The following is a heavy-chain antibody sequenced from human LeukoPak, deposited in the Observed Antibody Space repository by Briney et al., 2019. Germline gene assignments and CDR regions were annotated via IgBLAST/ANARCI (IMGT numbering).Heavy chain of an antibody. Sequence: GASVKVSCKASGGTFNSYAISWVRQAPGQGLEWMGGIIPIFGTANYAQKFQGRVTITTDESTSTAYMELSSLRSEDTAVYYCASDSITPGAFDIWGQGTMVTVSS. CDR3: ASDSITPGAFDI. J-gene: IGHJ3*02. CDR1: GGTFNSYA. D-gene: IGHD3-3*01. CDR2: IIPIFGTA. V-gene: IGHV1-69*05.